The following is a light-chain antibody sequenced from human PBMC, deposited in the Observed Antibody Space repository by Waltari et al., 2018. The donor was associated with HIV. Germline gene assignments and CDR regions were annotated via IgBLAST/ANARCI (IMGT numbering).Light chain of an antibody. CDR3: QQTNSFPIT. J-gene: IGKJ5*01. Sequence: DIQMTQFPSSVSASVGDRVTMTCRATPGIANWVAWYQQKPGKAPKLLIHGAYILQEGVPSRFSGSGSGTFFSLTINSLQPEDFATYYCQQTNSFPITFGQGTRLDSK. CDR1: PGIANW. V-gene: IGKV1D-12*01. CDR2: GAY.